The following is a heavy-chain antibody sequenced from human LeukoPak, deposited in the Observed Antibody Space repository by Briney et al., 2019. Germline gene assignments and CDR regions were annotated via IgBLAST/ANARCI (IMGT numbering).Heavy chain of an antibody. Sequence: GGSLRLSCAAPGFNFRKHWMSWVRQSIGKGLECVAKIQEDGNEMHYVDSVKGRFTISRDNARNSLYLQMNNLRVEDTAIYYCARDYAGGWIDYWGQGIMVTVSS. CDR1: GFNFRKHW. D-gene: IGHD3-10*02. CDR2: IQEDGNEM. CDR3: ARDYAGGWIDY. V-gene: IGHV3-7*01. J-gene: IGHJ4*02.